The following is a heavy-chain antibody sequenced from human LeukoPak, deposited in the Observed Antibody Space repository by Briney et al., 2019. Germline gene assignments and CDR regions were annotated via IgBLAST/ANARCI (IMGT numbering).Heavy chain of an antibody. J-gene: IGHJ4*02. CDR2: IRSNPYGGTT. CDR1: GFTFSHYS. D-gene: IGHD2/OR15-2a*01. CDR3: TRGLLPGY. V-gene: IGHV3-49*04. Sequence: PGGSLRLSCAASGFTFSHYSMNWARQAPGKGLEWVGFIRSNPYGGTTEYAASVKGRFTISRDDSKSIAYLQMNSLKTEDTAVYYCTRGLLPGYWGQGTLVTVSS.